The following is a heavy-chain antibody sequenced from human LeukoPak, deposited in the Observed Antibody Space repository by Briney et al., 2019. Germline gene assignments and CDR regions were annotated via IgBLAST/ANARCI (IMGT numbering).Heavy chain of an antibody. Sequence: PGGSLRLSCAASGFTFSSYSMNWVRQAPGKGLEWVSYISSSSSTIYYADSLKGRFSVSRDNAKNSLYLQMNGLRVEDTAVYYCTRLQIAVAGPNWFDPWGQGTLVTVSS. D-gene: IGHD6-19*01. CDR3: TRLQIAVAGPNWFDP. CDR1: GFTFSSYS. J-gene: IGHJ5*02. CDR2: ISSSSSTI. V-gene: IGHV3-48*04.